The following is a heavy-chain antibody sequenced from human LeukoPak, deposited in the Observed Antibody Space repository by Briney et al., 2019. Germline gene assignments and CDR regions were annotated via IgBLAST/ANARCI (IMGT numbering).Heavy chain of an antibody. Sequence: ASVKVSCKASGGTFSSYAIGWVRQAPGQGLEWMGMIYPRDGSTSYAQKFQGRVTVTRGTSTSTVHMELSGLRSEDTAVYYCARDQEAFDYWGQGTLVTVSS. CDR2: IYPRDGST. CDR3: ARDQEAFDY. CDR1: GGTFSSYA. V-gene: IGHV1-46*01. J-gene: IGHJ4*02.